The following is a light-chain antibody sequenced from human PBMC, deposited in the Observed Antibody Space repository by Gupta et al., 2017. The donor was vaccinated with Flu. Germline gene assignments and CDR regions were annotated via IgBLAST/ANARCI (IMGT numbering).Light chain of an antibody. CDR1: SSNVGSNT. CDR3: AAWDDSLNGHYV. CDR2: DNN. V-gene: IGLV1-44*01. J-gene: IGLJ1*01. Sequence: QSVLAQPPSASGTPGQRVTISCSGSSSNVGSNTVHWYQQLPGTAPKLLIYDNNQRPSGVPDRFSGSKSGTSASLAISGLQSEDEADYYCAAWDDSLNGHYVFGTGTEVTVL.